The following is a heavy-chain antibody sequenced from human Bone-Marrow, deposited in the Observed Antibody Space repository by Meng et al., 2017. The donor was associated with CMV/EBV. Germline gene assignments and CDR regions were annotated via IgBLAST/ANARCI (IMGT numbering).Heavy chain of an antibody. Sequence: CTFSRFSLTTNVVGVGWIRQPPGKALEWLALIYWDDDRRFSPSLKTRLTITKDTTKNQVALTMANMDPVDTATYFCARRLTSGPFDYWGQGILVTVSS. CDR2: IYWDDDR. CDR3: ARRLTSGPFDY. D-gene: IGHD3-16*01. V-gene: IGHV2-5*02. J-gene: IGHJ4*02. CDR1: RFSLTTNVVG.